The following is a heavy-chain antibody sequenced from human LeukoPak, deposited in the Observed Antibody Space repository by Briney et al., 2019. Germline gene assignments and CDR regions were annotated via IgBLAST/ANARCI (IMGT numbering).Heavy chain of an antibody. D-gene: IGHD3-16*02. CDR1: GGSFSGYY. V-gene: IGHV4-34*01. CDR2: INHSGST. J-gene: IGHJ4*02. Sequence: PSETLSLTCAVYGGSFSGYYWSWIRQPPGKGLEWIGEINHSGSTNYNPSLKSRVTISVDTSKNQFSLKLSSVTAADTAVYYCARGRGRRLSTLPIDYWGQGTLVTISS. CDR3: ARGRGRRLSTLPIDY.